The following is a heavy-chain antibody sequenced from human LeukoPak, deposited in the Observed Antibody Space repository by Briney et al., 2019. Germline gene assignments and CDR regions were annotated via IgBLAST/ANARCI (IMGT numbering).Heavy chain of an antibody. CDR3: AKGGSVAGRFDP. Sequence: GGSLRLSCAASGFTFSSYGMHWVRQAPGKGLEWVAFIRYDGSNKYYADSVKGQFTISRDDSKNTLYLQMNNLRVEDTAVYYCAKGGSVAGRFDPWGQGTLVTVSS. CDR1: GFTFSSYG. D-gene: IGHD6-19*01. V-gene: IGHV3-30*02. J-gene: IGHJ5*02. CDR2: IRYDGSNK.